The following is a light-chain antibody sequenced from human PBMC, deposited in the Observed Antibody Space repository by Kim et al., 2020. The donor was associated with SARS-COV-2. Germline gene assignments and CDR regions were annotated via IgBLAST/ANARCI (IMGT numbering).Light chain of an antibody. CDR1: SSNIGSNT. CDR3: AAWDDRLNGPV. V-gene: IGLV1-44*01. CDR2: GNS. J-gene: IGLJ3*02. Sequence: GQRVTISCSGSSSNIGSNTVYWYQQLPGTAPKLLIYGNSQRPSGVPDRFSGSKSYTSASLAISGLQSEDEADYHCAAWDDRLNGPVFGGGTKVTVL.